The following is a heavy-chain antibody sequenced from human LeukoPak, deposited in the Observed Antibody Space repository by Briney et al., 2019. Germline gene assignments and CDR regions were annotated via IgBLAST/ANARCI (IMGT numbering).Heavy chain of an antibody. J-gene: IGHJ6*03. D-gene: IGHD2-2*01. Sequence: PSETLSLICAVYGGSFSGYYWSWIRQPPGKGLEWIGEINHSGSTNYNPSLKSRVTISVDTSKNQFSLKLSSVTAADTAVYYCARGRYCSSTSCYRFGYYMDVWGKGTTVTVSS. CDR3: ARGRYCSSTSCYRFGYYMDV. CDR2: INHSGST. V-gene: IGHV4-34*01. CDR1: GGSFSGYY.